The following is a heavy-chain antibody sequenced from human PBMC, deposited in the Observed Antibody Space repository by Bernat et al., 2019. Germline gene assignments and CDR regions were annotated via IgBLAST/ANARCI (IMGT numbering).Heavy chain of an antibody. D-gene: IGHD2-21*02. Sequence: EVQLAESGGGLVQPGGSLRLSCAASGFTFRDYWMDWVRQAPGKGPVWVSRINIDGTTTNYADSVKGRFTMSRDNAKKTVYLQMNSLRAEDTAVYYCVRDPNRRLDYWGQGTQVTVSP. CDR1: GFTFRDYW. CDR2: INIDGTTT. V-gene: IGHV3-74*01. J-gene: IGHJ4*02. CDR3: VRDPNRRLDY.